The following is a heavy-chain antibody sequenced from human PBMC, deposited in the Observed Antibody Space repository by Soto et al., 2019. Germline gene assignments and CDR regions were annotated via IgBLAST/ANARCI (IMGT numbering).Heavy chain of an antibody. CDR3: ARDFIYSGYDYNGKIPVFDY. V-gene: IGHV1-46*01. CDR2: INPSGGST. Sequence: QVQLVQSGAEVKKPGASVKVSCKASGYTFTSYYMHWVRQAPGQGLEWMGIINPSGGSTSYAQKFQGRVTMTRDTSTSTVYMELSSLRAEDTAVYYCARDFIYSGYDYNGKIPVFDYWGQGTLVTVSS. CDR1: GYTFTSYY. J-gene: IGHJ4*02. D-gene: IGHD5-12*01.